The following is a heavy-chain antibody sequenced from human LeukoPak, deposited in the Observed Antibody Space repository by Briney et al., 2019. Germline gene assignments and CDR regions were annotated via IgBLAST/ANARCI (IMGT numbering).Heavy chain of an antibody. CDR1: GFTVSSNY. CDR3: ARELRGYCSSTSCYTLYYYYYYMDV. Sequence: PGGSLRLSCAASGFTVSSNYMSWVRQAPGKGLEWVSVIYSGGSTYYADSVKGRFTISRDNSKNTLYLQMNSLRAEDTAVYYCARELRGYCSSTSCYTLYYYYYYMDVWGKGTTVTVSS. J-gene: IGHJ6*03. V-gene: IGHV3-53*01. D-gene: IGHD2-2*02. CDR2: IYSGGST.